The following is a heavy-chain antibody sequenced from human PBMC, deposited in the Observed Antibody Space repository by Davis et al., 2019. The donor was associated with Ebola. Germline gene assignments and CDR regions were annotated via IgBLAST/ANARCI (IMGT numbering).Heavy chain of an antibody. Sequence: SETLSLTCTVSGGSISSYYWSWIRQPPGKGLEWIGYIYYSGSTNYNPSLKSRVTISVDTSKNQFSLKLSSVTAADTAVYYCAARSRWSLDPDYWGQGTLVTVSS. CDR3: AARSRWSLDPDY. V-gene: IGHV4-59*08. CDR1: GGSISSYY. D-gene: IGHD6-13*01. CDR2: IYYSGST. J-gene: IGHJ4*02.